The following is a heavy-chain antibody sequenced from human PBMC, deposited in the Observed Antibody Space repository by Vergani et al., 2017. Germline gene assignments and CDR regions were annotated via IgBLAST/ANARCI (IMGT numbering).Heavy chain of an antibody. V-gene: IGHV3-30-3*01. J-gene: IGHJ5*02. CDR2: ISYDGSNK. CDR3: ARDLPVRGRDPHNWFDP. CDR1: GFTFSSYA. Sequence: VQLLESGGGVVQPGGSLRLSCAASGFTFSSYAMHWVRQAPGKGLEWVAVISYDGSNKYYADSVKGRFTISRDNSKNTLYLQMNSLRAEDTAVYYCARDLPVRGRDPHNWFDPWGQGTLVTVSS. D-gene: IGHD3-10*01.